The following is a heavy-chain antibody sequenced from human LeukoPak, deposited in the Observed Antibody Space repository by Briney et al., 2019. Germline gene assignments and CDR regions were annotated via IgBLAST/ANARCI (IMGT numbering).Heavy chain of an antibody. Sequence: PGGSLRLSCAGSGFTFSTSWMHWVRHAPGQGLVWVSRINSDGSTINYADSVQGRFTISRDNAKNSLYLQMNSLRAEDTAVYYCASGPPYGDALYYFDYWGQGTLVTVSS. D-gene: IGHD4-17*01. J-gene: IGHJ4*02. V-gene: IGHV3-74*01. CDR3: ASGPPYGDALYYFDY. CDR2: INSDGSTI. CDR1: GFTFSTSW.